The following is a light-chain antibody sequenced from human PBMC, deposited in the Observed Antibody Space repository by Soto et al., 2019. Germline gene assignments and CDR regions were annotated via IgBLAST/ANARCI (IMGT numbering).Light chain of an antibody. CDR1: SSNIGAGHA. CDR2: GNN. V-gene: IGLV1-40*01. J-gene: IGLJ1*01. CDR3: QSYDTTLSDFV. Sequence: QSALTQPPSVSGAPGQRVTISCTGSSSNIGAGHAVHWYQHIPGTAPTLLIYGNNKRPLGVPDRFSGPQSGTSASLAITGLQAADEADFYCQSYDTTLSDFVFGTGTKVTVL.